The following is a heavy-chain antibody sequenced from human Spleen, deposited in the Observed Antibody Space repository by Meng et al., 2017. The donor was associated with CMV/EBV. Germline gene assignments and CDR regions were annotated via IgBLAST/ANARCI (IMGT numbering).Heavy chain of an antibody. D-gene: IGHD3-10*01. CDR2: INHSGST. CDR1: GESFSGYY. J-gene: IGHJ5*02. CDR3: ARGPVSYQYGSGFSGFGP. Sequence: GSLRLSCSVNGESFSGYYWSWIRQSPGKGLEYIGEINHSGSTDYNPSLKSRVTMSVDTSKKQVSLKMTSMTAADTAVYYCARGPVSYQYGSGFSGFGPWGQGTLVTVSS. V-gene: IGHV4-34*01.